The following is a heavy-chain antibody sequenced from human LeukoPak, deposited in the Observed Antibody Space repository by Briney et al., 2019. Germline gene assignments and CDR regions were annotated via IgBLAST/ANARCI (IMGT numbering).Heavy chain of an antibody. CDR3: AKDFMRGFWSGYANYYYYGMDV. D-gene: IGHD3-3*01. CDR2: ISWNSGSI. CDR1: GFTFDDYA. J-gene: IGHJ6*02. V-gene: IGHV3-9*01. Sequence: GRSLRLSCAASGFTFDDYAMHWVRQAPGKGLEWVSGISWNSGSIGYADSVKGRFTISRDNAKNSLYLQMNSLRAVDTALYYCAKDFMRGFWSGYANYYYYGMDVWGQGTTVTVSS.